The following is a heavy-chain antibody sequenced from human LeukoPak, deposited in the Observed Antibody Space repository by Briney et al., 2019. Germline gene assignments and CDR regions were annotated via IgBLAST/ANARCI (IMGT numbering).Heavy chain of an antibody. CDR3: ARHGGSYSYDF. V-gene: IGHV4-59*08. CDR1: GGSISSYY. J-gene: IGHJ4*02. Sequence: SETLSLTCTVSGGSISSYYWSWVRQPPGKGLEWIGYIYYSGSTNSNPSLESRVTISVDTSKNQFSLKLSSVTAADTAVYYCARHGGSYSYDFWGQGTLVTVSS. D-gene: IGHD1-26*01. CDR2: IYYSGST.